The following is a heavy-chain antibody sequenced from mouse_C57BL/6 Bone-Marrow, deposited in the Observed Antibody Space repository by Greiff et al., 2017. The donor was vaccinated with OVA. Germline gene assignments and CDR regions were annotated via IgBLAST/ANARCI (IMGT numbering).Heavy chain of an antibody. J-gene: IGHJ2*01. CDR2: INPGSGGT. CDR3: ATVTGSFDY. Sequence: QVQLQQSGAELVRPGTSVKVSCKASGYAFTNYLIEWVKQRPGQGLEWIGVINPGSGGTNYNEKFKGKATLTADKSSSTAYMQLSSLTSEDSAVYFCATVTGSFDYWGQGTTLTVSS. D-gene: IGHD4-1*01. CDR1: GYAFTNYL. V-gene: IGHV1-54*01.